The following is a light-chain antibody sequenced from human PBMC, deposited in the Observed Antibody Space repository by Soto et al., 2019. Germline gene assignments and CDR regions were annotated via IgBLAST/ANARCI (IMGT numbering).Light chain of an antibody. CDR2: TAS. V-gene: IGKV1-9*01. J-gene: IGKJ5*01. Sequence: DIQLTQSPSLLSASVGGRVTITCRASQGIGSSLAWYHQKAGKAPKLLIHTASTLQSGVPSRFSGSGSGTDFTLTITSLQPEDFATYYCQQRNSYPITFGQGTRLEIK. CDR3: QQRNSYPIT. CDR1: QGIGSS.